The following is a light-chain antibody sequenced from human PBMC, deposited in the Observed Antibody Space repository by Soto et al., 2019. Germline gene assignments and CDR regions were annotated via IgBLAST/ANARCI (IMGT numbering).Light chain of an antibody. J-gene: IGLJ1*01. CDR2: SNN. CDR1: TSNIGSNT. CDR3: AAWDDSLSGYV. V-gene: IGLV1-44*01. Sequence: QSVLTQPPSASGTPGQRVTISCSGSTSNIGSNTVNWYQQLPGTAPKLLIYSNNQRPSGVPDRFSGSKSGTSASLAISGLQSEDAADYYCAAWDDSLSGYVFGTGTKLTVL.